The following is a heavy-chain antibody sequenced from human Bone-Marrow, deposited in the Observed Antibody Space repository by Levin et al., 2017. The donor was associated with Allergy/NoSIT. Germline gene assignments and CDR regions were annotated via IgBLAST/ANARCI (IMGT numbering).Heavy chain of an antibody. D-gene: IGHD3-10*01. CDR2: ISYEGSVK. CDR3: ARDLSQRFCIDY. Sequence: GESLKISCAASGFAFNTYALHWVRQAPGKGLEWISFISYEGSVKYYADSVKGRFTISRDNSQNTLFLQLNSLRAEDTAVYYCARDLSQRFCIDYSGQGSLVIVSS. J-gene: IGHJ4*02. V-gene: IGHV3-30*04. CDR1: GFAFNTYA.